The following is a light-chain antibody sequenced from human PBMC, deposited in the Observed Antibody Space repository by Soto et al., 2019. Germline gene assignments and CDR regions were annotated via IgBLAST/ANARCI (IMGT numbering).Light chain of an antibody. Sequence: QSALTQPPSASGSPGQSITISCTGTSSDVGGYDYVSWYQHHPGKAPRLILCDVSKRPSGVSNRFSGSKSGNTASLTISGAEAEDDADYDSCADTSSTTYVFGTGTKLTVL. V-gene: IGLV2-14*03. J-gene: IGLJ1*01. CDR1: SSDVGGYDY. CDR2: DVS. CDR3: CADTSSTTYV.